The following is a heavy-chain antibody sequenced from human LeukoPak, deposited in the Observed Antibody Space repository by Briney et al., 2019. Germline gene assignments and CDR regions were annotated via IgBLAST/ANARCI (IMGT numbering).Heavy chain of an antibody. Sequence: SETLSLTCTVSGGSISSYYWSWIRQPPGKGLEWIGYIYYSGSTNYNPSLKSRVTISVDTSKNQFSLKLSSVTAADTAVYYCARELPRRYYMDVWGKGTTVTVSS. J-gene: IGHJ6*03. CDR1: GGSISSYY. CDR3: ARELPRRYYMDV. D-gene: IGHD2-15*01. V-gene: IGHV4-59*12. CDR2: IYYSGST.